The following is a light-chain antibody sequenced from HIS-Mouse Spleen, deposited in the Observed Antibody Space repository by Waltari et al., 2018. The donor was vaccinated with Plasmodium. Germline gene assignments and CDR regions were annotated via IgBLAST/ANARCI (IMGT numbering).Light chain of an antibody. CDR2: EES. V-gene: IGLV3-10*01. J-gene: IGLJ3*02. CDR1: ALPKKY. Sequence: SYDLTQPLSVSVSPGQPARLSCSGDALPKKYAYWYQQKSGQAPVMGIYEESKRPYGSPERFAGSSSGTMATLTISGAQVEDEADYYCYSTDSSGKHRVFGGGTKLTVL. CDR3: YSTDSSGKHRV.